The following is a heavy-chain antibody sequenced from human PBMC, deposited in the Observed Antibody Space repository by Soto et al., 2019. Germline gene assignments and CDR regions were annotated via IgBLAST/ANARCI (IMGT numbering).Heavy chain of an antibody. CDR3: AKDRPRRTSGYFFDY. V-gene: IGHV3-53*01. D-gene: IGHD1-1*01. J-gene: IGHJ4*02. CDR2: IYSGGST. CDR1: GFSVTANY. Sequence: PGGSLRLSCEVSGFSVTANYMSWVRQAPGKGLEWVSVIYSGGSTYYIDSVKGRFSISRDISKNTLYLQMNSLRAEDTAVYYCAKDRPRRTSGYFFDYWGQGTPVTVSS.